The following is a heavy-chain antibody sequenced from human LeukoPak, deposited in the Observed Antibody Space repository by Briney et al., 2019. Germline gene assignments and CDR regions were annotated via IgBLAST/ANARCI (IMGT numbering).Heavy chain of an antibody. Sequence: PGGSLRLSCAASGFTFSNYAKIWVRQAPGKGLEWVSTISSSGGSTYYADSVKGRFTISRDTSKNTLYLQMNSLRPEDTAVYFCAKGEWTGHIYRNWFDPWGQGTLVTVSS. CDR2: ISSSGGST. J-gene: IGHJ5*02. CDR3: AKGEWTGHIYRNWFDP. V-gene: IGHV3-23*01. CDR1: GFTFSNYA. D-gene: IGHD3-3*01.